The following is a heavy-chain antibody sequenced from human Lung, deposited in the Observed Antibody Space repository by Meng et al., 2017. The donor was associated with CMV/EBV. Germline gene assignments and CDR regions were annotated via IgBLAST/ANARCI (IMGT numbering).Heavy chain of an antibody. V-gene: IGHV3-23*01. D-gene: IGHD1-14*01. CDR3: AKDLRTRYWVPFDL. J-gene: IGHJ4*01. CDR2: ISYSGGST. CDR1: GFSFSRYA. Sequence: GEXXKISCAASGFSFSRYAVRWFRQAPGKGLEWLSVISYSGGSTWYADSVRGRFTISRDNSRNMLYLQMNSLRAEDTAVYYCAKDLRTRYWVPFDLWGPGXRVTVSS.